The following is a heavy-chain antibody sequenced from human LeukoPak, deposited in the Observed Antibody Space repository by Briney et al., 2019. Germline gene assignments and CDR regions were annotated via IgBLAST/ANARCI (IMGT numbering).Heavy chain of an antibody. J-gene: IGHJ4*02. V-gene: IGHV4-39*07. CDR1: GGSISRSGYY. D-gene: IGHD1-1*01. CDR3: VCGQNWNDVHYFDY. Sequence: SETLPLTCTISGGSISRSGYYWDWIRQPPGKGLEWIGNIYYSGSTYYSPSLKSRVTISVDTSKNQFSLKLSSVTAADTAVYYCVCGQNWNDVHYFDYWGQGTLVTVSS. CDR2: IYYSGST.